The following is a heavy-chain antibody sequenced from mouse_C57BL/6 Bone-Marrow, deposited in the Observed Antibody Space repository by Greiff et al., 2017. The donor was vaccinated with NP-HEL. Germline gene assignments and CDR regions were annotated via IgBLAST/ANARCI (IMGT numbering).Heavy chain of an antibody. CDR1: GYTFTSYW. CDR2: IHPNSGST. J-gene: IGHJ3*01. CDR3: ARNHGKTWFAY. V-gene: IGHV1-64*01. Sequence: QVQLQQPGAELVKPGASVKLSCKASGYTFTSYWMHWVKQRPGQGLEWIGMIHPNSGSTNYNEKFKSKATLTVDKSSSTAYMQLSSLTSEDSAVYDCARNHGKTWFAYWGQGTLVTVSA.